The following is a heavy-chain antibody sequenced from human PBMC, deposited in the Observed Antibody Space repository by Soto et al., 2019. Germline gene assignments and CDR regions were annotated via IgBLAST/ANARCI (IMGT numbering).Heavy chain of an antibody. CDR2: ISGSGGST. Sequence: GGSVRLSCASSGFTFISYAMSWVRQAPGKGLEWVSAISGSGGSTYYADSVKGRFTISRDNSKNTLYLQMNSLRAEATAVYYCAKDSLGSLNWFDPWGQGTLVTVSS. CDR3: AKDSLGSLNWFDP. J-gene: IGHJ5*02. D-gene: IGHD7-27*01. CDR1: GFTFISYA. V-gene: IGHV3-23*01.